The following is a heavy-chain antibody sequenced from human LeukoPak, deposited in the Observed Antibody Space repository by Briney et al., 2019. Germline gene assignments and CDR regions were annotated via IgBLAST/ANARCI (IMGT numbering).Heavy chain of an antibody. V-gene: IGHV4-4*07. CDR3: ARGSLVGATRFFDY. J-gene: IGHJ4*02. D-gene: IGHD1-26*01. CDR2: IYTSGST. Sequence: SETLSLTCTVSGGSISSYYWSWIRQPAGKGLEWIGRIYTSGSTNYNPSLKSRVTMSVDTSKNQFSLKLSSVTAADTAVYYCARGSLVGATRFFDYWGQGTLATVSS. CDR1: GGSISSYY.